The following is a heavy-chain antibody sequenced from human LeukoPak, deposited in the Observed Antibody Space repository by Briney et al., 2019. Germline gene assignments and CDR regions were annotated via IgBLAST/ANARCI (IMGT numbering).Heavy chain of an antibody. CDR2: IYYSGST. Sequence: SETLSLTCTVSGGSISSSSYYWGWIRQPPGKGLEWIGSIYYSGSTYYNPSLKSRVTISVDKSKNQFSLKLSSVTAADTAVYYCARGFGGSGSYAADDAFDIWGQGTMVTVSS. V-gene: IGHV4-39*07. CDR1: GGSISSSSYY. D-gene: IGHD1-26*01. CDR3: ARGFGGSGSYAADDAFDI. J-gene: IGHJ3*02.